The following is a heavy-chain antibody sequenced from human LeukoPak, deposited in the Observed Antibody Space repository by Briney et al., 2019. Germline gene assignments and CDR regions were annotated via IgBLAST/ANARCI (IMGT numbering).Heavy chain of an antibody. CDR1: GFTFSSYE. Sequence: GGSLRLSCAASGFTFSSYEMNWVRQAPGKGLEWVAVISYDGSNTYYEDSMKGRYTISRDNPKDTLYLEMNSLRPDDTAVYYCAKEGLRYFDLWGQGTLVTVSS. CDR3: AKEGLRYFDL. CDR2: ISYDGSNT. V-gene: IGHV3-30*18. J-gene: IGHJ4*02.